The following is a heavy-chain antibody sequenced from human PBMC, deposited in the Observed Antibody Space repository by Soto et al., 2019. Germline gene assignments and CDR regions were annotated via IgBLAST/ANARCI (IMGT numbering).Heavy chain of an antibody. V-gene: IGHV3-49*03. D-gene: IGHD6-13*01. CDR3: TRVEDSSSWYAF. Sequence: GGSLRLSCTASGFTFGDYAMSWFRQAPGRGLEWVGFIRSKAYGGTTEYAASVKGRFTISRDDSKSIAYLQMNSLKTEDTAVYYCTRVEDSSSWYAFWGQGTLVTVSS. CDR1: GFTFGDYA. J-gene: IGHJ4*02. CDR2: IRSKAYGGTT.